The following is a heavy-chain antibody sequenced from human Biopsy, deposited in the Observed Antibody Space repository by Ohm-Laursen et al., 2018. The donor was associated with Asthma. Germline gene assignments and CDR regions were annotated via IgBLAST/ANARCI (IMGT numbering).Heavy chain of an antibody. D-gene: IGHD3-3*01. V-gene: IGHV3-30*03. CDR2: ISYDGRNK. CDR3: ARGAYYDFWSGYSRPIPGYYGMDV. Sequence: SLRLSCSASGFTFNSYGMHWVRQAPGKGLEWVAVISYDGRNKYYGDSVKGRFTISRDNSKNTVYLQMISLRVEDTSVYYCARGAYYDFWSGYSRPIPGYYGMDVWGHGTTVTVSS. CDR1: GFTFNSYG. J-gene: IGHJ6*02.